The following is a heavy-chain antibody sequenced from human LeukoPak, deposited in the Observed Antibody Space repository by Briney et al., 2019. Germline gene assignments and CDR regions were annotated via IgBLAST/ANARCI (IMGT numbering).Heavy chain of an antibody. CDR3: ARDRSPAPGRSYGRGHFDY. D-gene: IGHD5-18*01. Sequence: ASVKVSCKASGYTFTGYYMHWVRQAPGQGLEWMGWINPNSGGANYAQKFQGRVTMTRDTSISTAYMELSRLRSDDTAVYYCARDRSPAPGRSYGRGHFDYWGQGTLVTVSS. CDR1: GYTFTGYY. J-gene: IGHJ4*02. V-gene: IGHV1-2*02. CDR2: INPNSGGA.